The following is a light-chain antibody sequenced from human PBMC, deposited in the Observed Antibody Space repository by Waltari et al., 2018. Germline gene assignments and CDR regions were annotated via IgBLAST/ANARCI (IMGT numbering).Light chain of an antibody. V-gene: IGKV1-5*03. CDR2: KAS. J-gene: IGKJ3*01. CDR3: QHYNSFSALFT. Sequence: DIQMTQSPSTVSASVGDRVTITCRASQSISRWLAWYQQKPGKAPKLLINKASSLQSGVPSRFSGRGSGTEFTLNITSLQPDDFATYYCQHYNSFSALFTFGPGTQVDIK. CDR1: QSISRW.